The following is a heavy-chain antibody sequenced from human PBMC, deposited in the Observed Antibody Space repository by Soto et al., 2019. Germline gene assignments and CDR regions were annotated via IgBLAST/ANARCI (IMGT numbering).Heavy chain of an antibody. CDR2: IYHSGNT. D-gene: IGHD3-3*01. CDR3: ARDQYDFRSGSYYYAMEV. V-gene: IGHV4-38-2*02. J-gene: IGHJ6*02. Sequence: SETLSLTCAVSGYSISLGYYWGWIRQPPGKGLEWIGSIYHSGNTYYNPSLKSRVSISLDTSKNHFSLELTSVTAADTAVYYCARDQYDFRSGSYYYAMEVWGQGTKVTVSS. CDR1: GYSISLGYY.